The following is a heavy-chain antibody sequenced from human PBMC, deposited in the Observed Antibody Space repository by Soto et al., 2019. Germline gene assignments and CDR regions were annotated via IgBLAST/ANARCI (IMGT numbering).Heavy chain of an antibody. V-gene: IGHV4-39*07. CDR2: INHSGST. Sequence: TSETLCLTCSVSSGSIGGSSAYWGWIRQPPGKGLEWIGEINHSGSTSYNPSLKSRVTISVDTSKNQFSLKLSSVTAADTAVYYCARTMVVYYYYYGMDVWGQGTTVTVSS. D-gene: IGHD3-22*01. J-gene: IGHJ6*02. CDR3: ARTMVVYYYYYGMDV. CDR1: SGSIGGSSAY.